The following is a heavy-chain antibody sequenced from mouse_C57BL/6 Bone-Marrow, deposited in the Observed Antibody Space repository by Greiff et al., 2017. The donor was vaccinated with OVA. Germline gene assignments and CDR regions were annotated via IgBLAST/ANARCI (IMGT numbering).Heavy chain of an antibody. J-gene: IGHJ2*01. D-gene: IGHD2-5*01. CDR1: GFSLTRYG. Sequence: VQRVESGPGLVAPSQSLSITCTVSGFSLTRYGVHWVRQPPGQGLEWLVVIWSDGSPTYNSALKSRLSLSKDNSKSHVFFKMNSLQTDDTAMYYCARHNSNYVDYWGQGTTLTVSA. CDR2: IWSDGSP. V-gene: IGHV2-6-1*01. CDR3: ARHNSNYVDY.